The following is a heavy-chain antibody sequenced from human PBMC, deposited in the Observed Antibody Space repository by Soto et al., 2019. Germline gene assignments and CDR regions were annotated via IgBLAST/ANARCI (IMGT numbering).Heavy chain of an antibody. D-gene: IGHD3-10*01. J-gene: IGHJ4*02. CDR2: IIPFFGTP. CDR1: GGTFSRHA. CDR3: ARSTPQSGSYLHIFDY. V-gene: IGHV1-69*06. Sequence: SVKVSCKAAGGTFSRHAISWVRQAPGQGLEWMGGIIPFFGTPNYAQKFQGRVTVTADKSTSTAYMELSSLRSEDTAVYYCARSTPQSGSYLHIFDYWGRGTLVTVSS.